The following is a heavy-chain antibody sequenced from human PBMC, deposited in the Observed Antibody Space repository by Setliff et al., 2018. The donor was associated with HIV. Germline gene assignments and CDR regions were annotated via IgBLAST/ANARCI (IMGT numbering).Heavy chain of an antibody. D-gene: IGHD2-8*01. J-gene: IGHJ4*02. V-gene: IGHV1-18*01. Sequence: GASVKVSCKASGYTFTSYGINWVRQAPGQGLEWMGWISAYNGKVGYAQQLQGRVTLTIDTSTSTAYMELRSLKSDDTAVYYCARWGPMGVWSDYWGQG. CDR2: ISAYNGKV. CDR3: ARWGPMGVWSDY. CDR1: GYTFTSYG.